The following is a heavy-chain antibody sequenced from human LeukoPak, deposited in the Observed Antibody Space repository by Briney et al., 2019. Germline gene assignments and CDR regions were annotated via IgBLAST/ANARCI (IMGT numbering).Heavy chain of an antibody. CDR3: ARVVGYYDFWSGYVSPPNMDV. Sequence: SETLSLTCTVSGGSISSYYWSWIRQPPGKGLEWIGYIYYSGSTNYNPSLKSRVTISVDTSKNQFSLKLSSVTAADTAVYYCARVVGYYDFWSGYVSPPNMDVWGKGTTVTVSS. CDR1: GGSISSYY. CDR2: IYYSGST. J-gene: IGHJ6*03. D-gene: IGHD3-3*01. V-gene: IGHV4-59*01.